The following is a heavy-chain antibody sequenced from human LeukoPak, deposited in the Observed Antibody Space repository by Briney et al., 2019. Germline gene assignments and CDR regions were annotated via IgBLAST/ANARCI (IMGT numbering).Heavy chain of an antibody. CDR2: IYTSGST. Sequence: SETLSLTCTVSGGSISSGSYYWSWIRQPAGKGLEWIGRIYTSGSTNYNPSLKSRVTISVDTSKNQFSLKLSSVTAADTAVYYCARDIVVVPAAIGPYYYYMDVWGKGTTVTVSS. CDR1: GGSISSGSYY. CDR3: ARDIVVVPAAIGPYYYYMDV. J-gene: IGHJ6*03. D-gene: IGHD2-2*01. V-gene: IGHV4-61*02.